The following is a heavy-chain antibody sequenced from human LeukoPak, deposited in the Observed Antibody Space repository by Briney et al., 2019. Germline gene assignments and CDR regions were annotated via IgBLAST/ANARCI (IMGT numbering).Heavy chain of an antibody. D-gene: IGHD5-12*01. V-gene: IGHV1-2*02. J-gene: IGHJ4*02. CDR2: VNPKNGGT. CDR1: GYIFSDYH. Sequence: ASVKVSCKASGYIFSDYHLHWVRQAPGQGLEWMGWVNPKNGGTNSAQKVQGRVTMTRDTSIRTAYMELSRLRYDDTAVYYCARGPEPEIDSGLLGYWGQGTLVTVSS. CDR3: ARGPEPEIDSGLLGY.